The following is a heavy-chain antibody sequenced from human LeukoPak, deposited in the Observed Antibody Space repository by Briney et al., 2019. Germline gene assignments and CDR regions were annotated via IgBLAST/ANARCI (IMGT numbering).Heavy chain of an antibody. Sequence: GGSLRLSCAASGFTFSSYAMSWVRQAPGKGLEWVSVISGTGGSTYYADSVKGGFTISRDNSKNTLYLQMNSLEAEDTAVYYCAKLVTYYYDSSDRYFDYWGQGTLVTVSS. CDR2: ISGTGGST. J-gene: IGHJ4*02. CDR1: GFTFSSYA. CDR3: AKLVTYYYDSSDRYFDY. D-gene: IGHD3-22*01. V-gene: IGHV3-23*01.